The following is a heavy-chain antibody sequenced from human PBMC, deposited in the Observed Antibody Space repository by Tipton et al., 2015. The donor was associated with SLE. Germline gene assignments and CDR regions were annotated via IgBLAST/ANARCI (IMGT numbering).Heavy chain of an antibody. D-gene: IGHD4-17*01. Sequence: LRLSCSVSGGSMSRYHWSWIRQPPGKGLEWIASISYSGSTYYNPSLASRVTISVDTSKNQFPLTLTSVTAADTAVYYCGTVTTDYYDYGVDVWGQGTTVTVSS. V-gene: IGHV4-39*06. CDR2: ISYSGST. CDR1: GGSMSRYH. J-gene: IGHJ6*02. CDR3: GTVTTDYYDYGVDV.